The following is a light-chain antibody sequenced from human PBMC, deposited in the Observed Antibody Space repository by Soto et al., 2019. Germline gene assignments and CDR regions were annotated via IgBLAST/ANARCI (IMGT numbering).Light chain of an antibody. J-gene: IGKJ1*01. CDR1: QRVTSN. CDR3: QQYGDSPWT. CDR2: GTS. V-gene: IGKV3-20*01. Sequence: TQSPATLSLSPGERAILSCRASQRVTSNLAWYQQKPGQAPRLLIYGTSSGTPSRATGIPDRFSGSGSGTDFALTISGLEPEDFAVYYCQQYGDSPWTFGQGTKVDIK.